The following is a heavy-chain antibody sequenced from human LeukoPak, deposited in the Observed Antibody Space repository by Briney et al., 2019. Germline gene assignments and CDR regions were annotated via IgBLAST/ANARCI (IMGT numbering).Heavy chain of an antibody. CDR2: IKSKTDGGTT. V-gene: IGHV3-15*01. CDR3: TTSGWGLYY. Sequence: GGSLRLSCAASGFTFSNAWMSWVRQAPGKGLEWDGRIKSKTDGGTTDYAALVKGRFTISRDDSKNTLYLQMNSLKTEDTAVYYCTTSGWGLYYWGQGTLVTVSS. CDR1: GFTFSNAW. D-gene: IGHD7-27*01. J-gene: IGHJ4*02.